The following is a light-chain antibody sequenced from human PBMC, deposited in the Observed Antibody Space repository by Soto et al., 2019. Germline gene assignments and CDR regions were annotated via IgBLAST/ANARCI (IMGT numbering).Light chain of an antibody. CDR2: AAS. CDR1: QSISSY. V-gene: IGKV1-39*01. CDR3: QQSYSTIGFT. Sequence: DIQMTQSPSSLSASVGDRVTITCRASQSISSYLNWYQQKPGKAPKLLICAASSLQSGVPSRFSVSGSETDFTLTISSLQPEDFATYYCQQSYSTIGFTFGPGTKVDIK. J-gene: IGKJ3*01.